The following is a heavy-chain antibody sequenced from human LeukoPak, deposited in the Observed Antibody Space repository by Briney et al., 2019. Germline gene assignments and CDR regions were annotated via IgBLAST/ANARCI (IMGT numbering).Heavy chain of an antibody. CDR2: IYHSGST. Sequence: SQTLSLTCAVSGGSISSGGYSWSWIRQPPGKGLEWIGYIYHSGSTYYNPSLKSRVTISVDRSKNQFSLKLSSVTAADTAVYYCARAARRIYYYGMDVWGKGTTVTVSS. J-gene: IGHJ6*04. D-gene: IGHD1-14*01. V-gene: IGHV4-30-2*01. CDR1: GGSISSGGYS. CDR3: ARAARRIYYYGMDV.